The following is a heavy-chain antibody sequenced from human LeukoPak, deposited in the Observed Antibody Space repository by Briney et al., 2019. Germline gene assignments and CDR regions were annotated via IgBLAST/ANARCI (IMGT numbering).Heavy chain of an antibody. Sequence: ASVKVSCKASGYTFTSYGISWVRQAPGQGLEWMGWISAYNGNTNYAQKLQGRVTMTTDTSTSTAYMELRSLRSDDTAVYYCARDLSPRVVVIAFDASDIWGQGTMVTVSS. V-gene: IGHV1-18*01. CDR1: GYTFTSYG. J-gene: IGHJ3*02. CDR3: ARDLSPRVVVIAFDASDI. D-gene: IGHD2-21*01. CDR2: ISAYNGNT.